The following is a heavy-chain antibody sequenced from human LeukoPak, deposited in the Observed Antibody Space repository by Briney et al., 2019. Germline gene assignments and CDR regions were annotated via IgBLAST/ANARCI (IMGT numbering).Heavy chain of an antibody. CDR2: ISHSGTT. CDR1: GGSISGYY. D-gene: IGHD2/OR15-2a*01. CDR3: TKENRPFCPFAY. Sequence: SETLSLTCTVSGGSISGYYWSWIRQPPGKGLEWIGEISHSGTTNYNPSLRSRVTMFLDRANNQFSLSLTSVTAADSAVYYCTKENRPFCPFAYWGQGVLVTVSS. J-gene: IGHJ4*02. V-gene: IGHV4-59*12.